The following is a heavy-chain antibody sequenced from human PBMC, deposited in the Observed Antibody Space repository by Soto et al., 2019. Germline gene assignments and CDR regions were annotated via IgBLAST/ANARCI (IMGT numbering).Heavy chain of an antibody. Sequence: PGGSLRLSCAASGFTCSSYWMSWVRQAPGKGLEWVANIKQDGSEKYYVDSVKGRFTISRDNAKNSLYLQMNSLRAEDTAVYYCARVFGYSSSWYFDYWGQGTLVTVSS. J-gene: IGHJ4*02. V-gene: IGHV3-7*01. CDR1: GFTCSSYW. D-gene: IGHD6-13*01. CDR3: ARVFGYSSSWYFDY. CDR2: IKQDGSEK.